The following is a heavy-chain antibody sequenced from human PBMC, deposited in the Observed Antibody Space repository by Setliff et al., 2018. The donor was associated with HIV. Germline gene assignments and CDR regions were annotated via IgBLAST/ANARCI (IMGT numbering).Heavy chain of an antibody. D-gene: IGHD2-2*01. J-gene: IGHJ4*02. CDR2: ISASKGNT. V-gene: IGHV1-18*01. Sequence: GASVKVSCKASGYTFTNYGISWVRQAPGQGLEWMGRISASKGNTKYTQDFQGRVTMTRNTSISTAYMELRSLRSDDTAVYYCARGPPIVVVPAALLTFDYWGQGTLVTVSS. CDR3: ARGPPIVVVPAALLTFDY. CDR1: GYTFTNYG.